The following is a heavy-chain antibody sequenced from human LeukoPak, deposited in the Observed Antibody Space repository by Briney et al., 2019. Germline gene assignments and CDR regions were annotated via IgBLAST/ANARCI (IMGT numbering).Heavy chain of an antibody. V-gene: IGHV3-13*01. J-gene: IGHJ4*02. CDR3: ARGAYYYDSSGYYYEDY. CDR1: GFTFSSYD. CDR2: IGTAGDT. D-gene: IGHD3-22*01. Sequence: GGSLRPPCAASGFTFSSYDMHWVRQATGKGLEWVSAIGTAGDTYYPGSVKGRFTISRENAKNSLYLQMNSLRAGDTAVYYCARGAYYYDSSGYYYEDYWGQGTLVTVSS.